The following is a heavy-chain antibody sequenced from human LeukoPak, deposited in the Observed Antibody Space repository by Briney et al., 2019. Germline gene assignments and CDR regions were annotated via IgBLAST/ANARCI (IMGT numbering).Heavy chain of an antibody. CDR2: ISSSGSYI. Sequence: GGSLRLSCAASGFTFSSYAMSWVRQAPGKGLEWVSSISSSGSYIYYADSVKGRFTISRDNAKNSLYLQMNSLRAEDTAVYYCARERAGSGWDDFDYWGQGTLVTVSS. CDR3: ARERAGSGWDDFDY. CDR1: GFTFSSYA. J-gene: IGHJ4*02. D-gene: IGHD6-19*01. V-gene: IGHV3-21*01.